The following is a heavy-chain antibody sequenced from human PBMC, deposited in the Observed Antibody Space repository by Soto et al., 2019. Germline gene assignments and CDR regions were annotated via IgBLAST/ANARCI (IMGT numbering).Heavy chain of an antibody. CDR2: ISSSSSYI. CDR3: ARDLVTDGVDY. D-gene: IGHD5-18*01. CDR1: GFTFSSYS. Sequence: GGSLRLSCAASGFTFSSYSMNWVRQAPGKGLEWVSSISSSSSYIYYADSVKGRFTISRDNAKNSLYLQMNSLRAEDTAVYYCARDLVTDGVDYWGQGTLVTVSS. V-gene: IGHV3-21*01. J-gene: IGHJ4*02.